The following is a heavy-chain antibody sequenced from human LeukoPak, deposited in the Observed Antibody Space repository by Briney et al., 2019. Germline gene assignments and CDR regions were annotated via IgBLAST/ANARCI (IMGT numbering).Heavy chain of an antibody. CDR1: GYTFTSYY. CDR3: ARDSYCGGDCYSDAFDI. V-gene: IGHV3-33*01. J-gene: IGHJ3*02. D-gene: IGHD2-21*02. Sequence: SCKASGYTFTSYYMHWVRQAPGKGLEWVAVIWYDGSNKYYADSVKGRFTISRDNSKNTLYLQMNSLRAEDTAVYYCARDSYCGGDCYSDAFDIWGQGTMVTVSS. CDR2: IWYDGSNK.